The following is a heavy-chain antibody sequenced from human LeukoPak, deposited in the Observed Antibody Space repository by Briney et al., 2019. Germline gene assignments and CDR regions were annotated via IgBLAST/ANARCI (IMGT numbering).Heavy chain of an antibody. Sequence: GGSLRLSCAASGFTFSSYSMSWVRQAPGKGLEWVSSISSSSSYIYYADSVKGRFTISRDNAKNSLYLQMNSLRAEDTAVYYCARVADGWYGYYYYYMDVWGKGTTVTVSS. V-gene: IGHV3-21*01. J-gene: IGHJ6*03. D-gene: IGHD6-19*01. CDR1: GFTFSSYS. CDR3: ARVADGWYGYYYYYMDV. CDR2: ISSSSSYI.